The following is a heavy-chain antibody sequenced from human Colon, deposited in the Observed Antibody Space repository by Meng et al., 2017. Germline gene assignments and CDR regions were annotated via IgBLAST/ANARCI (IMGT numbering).Heavy chain of an antibody. Sequence: QVQLQESAPGLWTLSQTLSLTCTVSGGSISSGGFYWSWIRQHPGKGLEWIGYIYYSGSTYYNPSLRSRVAISIDTSKNQFSLKLTSVTAADTAVYFCARTNYGDYNWFDPWGQGTLVTVSS. J-gene: IGHJ5*02. CDR1: GGSISSGGFY. CDR3: ARTNYGDYNWFDP. CDR2: IYYSGST. V-gene: IGHV4-31*03. D-gene: IGHD4-17*01.